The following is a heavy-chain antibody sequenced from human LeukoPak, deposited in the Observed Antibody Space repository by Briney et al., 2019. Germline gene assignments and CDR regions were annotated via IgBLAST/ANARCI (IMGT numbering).Heavy chain of an antibody. Sequence: PGGSLRLSCAASGFTFTTYRMEWVRQAPGKGLEWVSSISSSSSYTYYADSVKGRFTISRDNAKNSLYLQMNSLRAEDTAVYYCARDIAAAVDYWGQGTLVTVSS. D-gene: IGHD6-13*01. V-gene: IGHV3-21*01. J-gene: IGHJ4*02. CDR3: ARDIAAAVDY. CDR1: GFTFTTYR. CDR2: ISSSSSYT.